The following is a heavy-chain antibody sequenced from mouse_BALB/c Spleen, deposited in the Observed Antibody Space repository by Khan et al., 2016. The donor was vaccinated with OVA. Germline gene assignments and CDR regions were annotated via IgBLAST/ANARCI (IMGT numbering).Heavy chain of an antibody. CDR1: GFSLTNYG. Sequence: VKLEESGPGLVQPSQSLSITCTVSGFSLTNYGIHWIRQSPGKGLEWLGVMWSGGGTDYNAAFISRLSITKDNSKSQVFFKMYNLQTNDTAIYYCARPNWEGFAFWGQGTLVTVSA. J-gene: IGHJ3*01. CDR2: MWSGGGT. CDR3: ARPNWEGFAF. V-gene: IGHV2-2*02. D-gene: IGHD4-1*01.